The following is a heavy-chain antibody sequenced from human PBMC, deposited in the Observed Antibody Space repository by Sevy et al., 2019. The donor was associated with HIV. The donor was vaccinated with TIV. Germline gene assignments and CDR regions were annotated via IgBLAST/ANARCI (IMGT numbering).Heavy chain of an antibody. CDR1: GFSLSTSGVG. CDR3: AHSPGVVTRGDAFDI. Sequence: SGPTLVKPTQTLTLTCTFSGFSLSTSGVGVGWIRQPPGKALEWLALIYWDDAKRYSPSLKSRLTITKDTSKNQVVLNMTNMDPVDTATYYCAHSPGVVTRGDAFDIWGQGTMVTVSS. D-gene: IGHD2-21*02. V-gene: IGHV2-5*02. CDR2: IYWDDAK. J-gene: IGHJ3*02.